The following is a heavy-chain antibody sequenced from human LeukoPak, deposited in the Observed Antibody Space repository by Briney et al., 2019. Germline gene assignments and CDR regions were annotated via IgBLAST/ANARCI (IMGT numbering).Heavy chain of an antibody. CDR2: ISGSGGST. V-gene: IGHV3-23*01. CDR1: GFTFSSYA. Sequence: GGSLRLSCAASGFTFSSYAMSWVRQAPGKGLEWVSAISGSGGSTYYADSVKGRFTISRDNSKNTLYLQMNSLRAEDTAVYYCARDLIFDDSSGLHYWGQGTLVTVSS. CDR3: ARDLIFDDSSGLHY. J-gene: IGHJ4*02. D-gene: IGHD3-22*01.